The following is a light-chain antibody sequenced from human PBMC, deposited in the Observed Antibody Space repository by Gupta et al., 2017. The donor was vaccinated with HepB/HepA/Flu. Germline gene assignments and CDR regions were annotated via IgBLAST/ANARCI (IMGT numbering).Light chain of an antibody. CDR2: EVS. J-gene: IGLJ1*01. CDR3: CSYAGSSTPYV. Sequence: QSALTQPASVSGSPGQSITISCTGTSSDVGSYNFVSWYQQHPGKAPKLMMYEVSKRPSGVSNRFSGSKSDNTASLTISGLQAEDEADYYCCSYAGSSTPYVFGTGTKVTVL. CDR1: SSDVGSYNF. V-gene: IGLV2-23*02.